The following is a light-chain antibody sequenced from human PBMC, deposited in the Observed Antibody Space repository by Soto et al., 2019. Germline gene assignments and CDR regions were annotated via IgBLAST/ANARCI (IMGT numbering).Light chain of an antibody. CDR2: AAS. Sequence: EIVLTQSPGTLSLSPCGRATLSWSAIQSVTRNFLAWYQQKPGQAPRLLIYAASTRATGIPARFSGSGSGTEFTLTISSLQPEDFAVYYCQQYTDWPWGTFGGGTKVDIK. CDR1: QSVTRN. V-gene: IGKV3-15*01. CDR3: QQYTDWPWGT. J-gene: IGKJ4*01.